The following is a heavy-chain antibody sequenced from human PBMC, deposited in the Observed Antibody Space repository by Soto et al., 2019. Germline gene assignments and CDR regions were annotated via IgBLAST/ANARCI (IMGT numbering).Heavy chain of an antibody. J-gene: IGHJ4*02. CDR3: AKVLIGYSYGFGPFDY. D-gene: IGHD5-18*01. V-gene: IGHV3-30*18. Sequence: HPGGSLRLSCAASGFTFSSYGMHWVRQAPGKGLEWVAVMSYDGSKKYYADSVKGRFTISRDSSKNTLYLQMNSLRAEDTAVYYCAKVLIGYSYGFGPFDYWGQGTLVTVSS. CDR2: MSYDGSKK. CDR1: GFTFSSYG.